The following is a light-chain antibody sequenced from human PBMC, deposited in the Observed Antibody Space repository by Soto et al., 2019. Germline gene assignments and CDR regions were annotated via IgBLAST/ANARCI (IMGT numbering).Light chain of an antibody. J-gene: IGKJ1*01. Sequence: EIVLAQSPGTLSLSPGERVTLSCRASHGVDNYLAWYQHKPVQAPRLHIYGASSRAAGVPDRFSGSGFGTDFTLTISKLEPDDFAVYFCHQYGGSPLTFGQGTKVEIK. CDR2: GAS. CDR1: HGVDNY. V-gene: IGKV3-20*01. CDR3: HQYGGSPLT.